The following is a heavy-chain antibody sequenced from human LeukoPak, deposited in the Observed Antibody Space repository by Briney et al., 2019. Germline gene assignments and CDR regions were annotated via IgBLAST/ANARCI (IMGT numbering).Heavy chain of an antibody. V-gene: IGHV1-2*02. Sequence: GASVKVSCKASGYTFTGYYIHWVRQAPGQGLEWMGWINPNSGGTNYAQKFQGRVTMTRDTSISTAYMELSRLRSDDTAVYYCARDRTGNAWGYYYYYMDVWGKGTTVTVSS. CDR1: GYTFTGYY. J-gene: IGHJ6*03. CDR2: INPNSGGT. CDR3: ARDRTGNAWGYYYYYMDV. D-gene: IGHD1-1*01.